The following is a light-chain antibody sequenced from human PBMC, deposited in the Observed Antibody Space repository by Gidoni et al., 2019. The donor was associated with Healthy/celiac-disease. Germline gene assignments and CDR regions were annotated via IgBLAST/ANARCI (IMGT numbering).Light chain of an antibody. Sequence: AIQMTQSPSSLSASVGDRVTIACRASQGIRNDLGWYQQKPGKAPKLLIYAASSLQSGVPSRFSGSGSGTDFPLTISSLQPEDFATYYCLQDYNYPWTFGQGTKVEIK. V-gene: IGKV1-6*01. CDR1: QGIRND. CDR3: LQDYNYPWT. J-gene: IGKJ1*01. CDR2: AAS.